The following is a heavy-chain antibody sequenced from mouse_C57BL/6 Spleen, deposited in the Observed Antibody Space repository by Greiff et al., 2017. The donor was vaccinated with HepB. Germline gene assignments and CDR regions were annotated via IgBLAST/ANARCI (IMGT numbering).Heavy chain of an antibody. CDR2: INPYNGGT. Sequence: VQLQQSGPVLVKPGASVKMSCKASGYTFTDYYMNWVKQSHGKSLEWIGVINPYNGGTSYNQKFKGKATLTVEKSSSTAYMELNSLTSEDSAVYYCARLHYYGSSYDRYFDVWGTGTTVTVSS. CDR3: ARLHYYGSSYDRYFDV. D-gene: IGHD1-1*01. V-gene: IGHV1-19*01. J-gene: IGHJ1*03. CDR1: GYTFTDYY.